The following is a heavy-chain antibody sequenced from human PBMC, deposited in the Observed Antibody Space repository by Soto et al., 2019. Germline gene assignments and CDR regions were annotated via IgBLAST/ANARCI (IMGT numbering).Heavy chain of an antibody. CDR3: ARGRPRGGYNSGHSDFDI. V-gene: IGHV4-59*01. CDR1: GGSISSDY. CDR2: IYSRGNT. J-gene: IGHJ3*02. D-gene: IGHD5-12*01. Sequence: PSETLSLTCTVSGGSISSDYWSWIRQSPGKGLEWIGYIYSRGNTNYNPSLKSRVTISVDTSKTHFSLNLSSVTAADTAVYYCARGRPRGGYNSGHSDFDISGQGTMVTV.